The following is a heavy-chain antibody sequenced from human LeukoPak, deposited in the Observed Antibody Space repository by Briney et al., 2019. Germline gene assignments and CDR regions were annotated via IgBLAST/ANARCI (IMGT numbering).Heavy chain of an antibody. V-gene: IGHV3-21*01. Sequence: GGSLRLSCAASGFTFSSYSMNWVRQAPGKGLEWVSSISSSSSYIYYADSVKGRFTISRDNAKNSLYLQMNSLRAKDTAVYYCARGFVPAAIVPHHFDYWGQGTLVTVSS. CDR2: ISSSSSYI. D-gene: IGHD2-2*02. CDR3: ARGFVPAAIVPHHFDY. J-gene: IGHJ4*02. CDR1: GFTFSSYS.